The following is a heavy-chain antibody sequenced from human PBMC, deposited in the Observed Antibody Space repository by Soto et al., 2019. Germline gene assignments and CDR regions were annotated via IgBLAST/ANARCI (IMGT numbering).Heavy chain of an antibody. Sequence: QVQLVQSGAEVKKPGASVKVSCKASGYTFTSYGISGVRQAPGQGLEWMGWISAYNGNTTYAQKLQGRGTMTTDTPTSTAYTELMSLRPDDTAVYYCARKRGIHAPDYWGQGTLVTVSS. J-gene: IGHJ4*02. CDR1: GYTFTSYG. CDR2: ISAYNGNT. V-gene: IGHV1-18*01. CDR3: ARKRGIHAPDY. D-gene: IGHD3-16*01.